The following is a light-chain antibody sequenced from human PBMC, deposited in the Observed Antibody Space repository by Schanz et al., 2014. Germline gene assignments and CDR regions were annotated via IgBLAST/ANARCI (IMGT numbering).Light chain of an antibody. V-gene: IGLV2-14*03. Sequence: QSALTQPASVSGSPGQSITISCTGTSSDVGGYNYVSWYQHHPGKAPKLMIYDVSNRPSGVSNRFSGSKSGNTASLTISGLQAEDEGDYYCSSYTSSSTPYVFGTGTKLTV. CDR2: DVS. CDR1: SSDVGGYNY. J-gene: IGLJ1*01. CDR3: SSYTSSSTPYV.